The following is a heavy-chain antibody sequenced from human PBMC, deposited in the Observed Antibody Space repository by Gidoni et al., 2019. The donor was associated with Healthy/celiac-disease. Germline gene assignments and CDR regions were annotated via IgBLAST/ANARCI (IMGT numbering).Heavy chain of an antibody. D-gene: IGHD6-13*01. CDR3: ARGWPLDY. CDR2: IYYSGST. J-gene: IGHJ4*02. V-gene: IGHV4-59*01. CDR1: GGSISSYY. Sequence: QVQLQESAPGLVKPSETLSLTCTVSGGSISSYYWSWIRQPPGKGLEWIGYIYYSGSTNYNPSLKSRVTISVDTSKNQFSLKLSSVTAADTAVYCCARGWPLDYWGQGTLVTVSS.